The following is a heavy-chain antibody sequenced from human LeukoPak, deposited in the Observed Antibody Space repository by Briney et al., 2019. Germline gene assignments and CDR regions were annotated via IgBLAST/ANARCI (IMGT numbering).Heavy chain of an antibody. D-gene: IGHD5-12*01. J-gene: IGHJ4*02. CDR1: GFAVDNYY. CDR3: TRSGYSGYDSFDY. CDR2: IQSGDTT. V-gene: IGHV3-66*02. Sequence: PPGGSLRLSCAASGFAVDNYYISWVRQAPGKGLEWISIIQSGDTTFYADSVQGRFTISRDNSKNTLYLQMSSLRAEDTAVYYCTRSGYSGYDSFDYWGQGTLVTVSS.